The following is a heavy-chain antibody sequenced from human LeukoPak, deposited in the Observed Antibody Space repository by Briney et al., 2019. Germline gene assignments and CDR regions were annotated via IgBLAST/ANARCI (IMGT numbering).Heavy chain of an antibody. D-gene: IGHD4-17*01. J-gene: IGHJ4*02. CDR1: GFSFGEYA. CDR3: AKAATSVKYVYFDC. Sequence: GRSLRLSCAASGFSFGEYAIHWVRQAPGKGLEWVSGISWNGARVVYASYVKGPFTLSTETAKNSLYLQMTSMRAEDTALYYCAKAATSVKYVYFDCWGQGTLVTVSS. V-gene: IGHV3-9*01. CDR2: ISWNGARV.